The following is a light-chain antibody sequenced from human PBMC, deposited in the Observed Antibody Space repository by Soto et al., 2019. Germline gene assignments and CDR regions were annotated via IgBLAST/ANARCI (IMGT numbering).Light chain of an antibody. J-gene: IGLJ3*02. CDR3: SSYAGSNNVV. CDR2: EVS. Sequence: QSVLTQPPSASGSPGQSVTISCTGTSSDVGGYNYVSWYQQHPGKAPKVMIYEVSERPSGVPDRFSGSKSGNTASLTVSGLQAEDEADYYCSSYAGSNNVVFGGGTKVTVL. CDR1: SSDVGGYNY. V-gene: IGLV2-8*01.